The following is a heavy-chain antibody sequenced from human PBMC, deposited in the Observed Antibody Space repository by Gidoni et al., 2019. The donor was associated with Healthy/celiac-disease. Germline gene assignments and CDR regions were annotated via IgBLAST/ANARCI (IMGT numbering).Heavy chain of an antibody. Sequence: EGQLLEYGGGLVQPGGSLRLSCAASGVTLSSAARSWVRQAPGKGLEWVSAISGSGGSTYYADSVKGRFTISRDNSKNTLYLQMNSLRAEDTAVYYCAKEEESFCSGGSCYSPGDYWGQGTLVTVSS. J-gene: IGHJ4*02. D-gene: IGHD2-15*01. CDR1: GVTLSSAA. CDR2: ISGSGGST. CDR3: AKEEESFCSGGSCYSPGDY. V-gene: IGHV3-23*01.